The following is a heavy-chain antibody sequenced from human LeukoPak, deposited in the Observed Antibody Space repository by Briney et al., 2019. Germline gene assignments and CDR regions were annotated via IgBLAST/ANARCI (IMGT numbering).Heavy chain of an antibody. CDR2: IWYDGSNK. V-gene: IGHV3-33*01. J-gene: IGHJ4*02. Sequence: GGSLRLSCAASGFTFSSYGMHWVRQAPGKGLEWVAVIWYDGSNKYYADSVKGRFTISRDNSKNTLYLQMNSLRAEDTAVYYCARGRRYYDFWSGYPYYFDYWGQGTLVTVSS. CDR1: GFTFSSYG. D-gene: IGHD3-3*01. CDR3: ARGRRYYDFWSGYPYYFDY.